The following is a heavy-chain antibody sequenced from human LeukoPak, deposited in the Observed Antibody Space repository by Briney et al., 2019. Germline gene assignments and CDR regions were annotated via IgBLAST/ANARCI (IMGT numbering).Heavy chain of an antibody. CDR3: AHSPYGDYPNWFDR. D-gene: IGHD4-17*01. Sequence: SGPTLMHPTQTLTLTCTFSGFSRSTRGVGVGWIRQPPVKALEWLTLIYWNDDKRYSTSLKSRLTITKDTSKNQVVLTMTNMDPVDTATYYCAHSPYGDYPNWFDRWGQGTLVTASS. V-gene: IGHV2-5*01. CDR2: IYWNDDK. CDR1: GFSRSTRGVG. J-gene: IGHJ5*02.